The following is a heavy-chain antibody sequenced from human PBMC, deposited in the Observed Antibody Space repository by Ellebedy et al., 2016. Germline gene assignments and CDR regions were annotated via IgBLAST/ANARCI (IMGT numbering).Heavy chain of an antibody. D-gene: IGHD1-14*01. CDR2: INPNNGAT. J-gene: IGHJ6*02. V-gene: IGHV1-2*04. CDR3: ARGELVPETYYGLDV. Sequence: ASVKVSCKASGYTFTDYYMHWVRQAPGQGLEWMGWINPNNGATHYAQKFQGWVTVTRDTSITTTSMGLSGLKSDDTAVYYCARGELVPETYYGLDVWGQGTTVTVSS. CDR1: GYTFTDYY.